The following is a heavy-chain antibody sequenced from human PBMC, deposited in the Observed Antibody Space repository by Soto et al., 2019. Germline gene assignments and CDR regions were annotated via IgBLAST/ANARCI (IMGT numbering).Heavy chain of an antibody. CDR1: GFTFNSYA. Sequence: QVQLVEAGGGVVQPGRSLRLSCAASGFTFNSYAMHWVRQAPGKGLEWVAVISYDGSNKYYADSVKGRFTISRDNSKNTLYLQMNSLRAEDTAVYYCARGLTVQLWLMGYWGQGTLVTVSS. J-gene: IGHJ4*02. CDR2: ISYDGSNK. V-gene: IGHV3-30-3*01. CDR3: ARGLTVQLWLMGY. D-gene: IGHD5-18*01.